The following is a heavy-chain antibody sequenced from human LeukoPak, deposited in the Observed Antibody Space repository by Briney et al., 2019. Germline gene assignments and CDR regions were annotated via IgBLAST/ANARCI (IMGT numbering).Heavy chain of an antibody. D-gene: IGHD1-26*01. CDR1: GFAFSSYG. CDR3: AKDARWWEMNWFDP. Sequence: GGSLRLSCAASGFAFSSYGMGWVRQAPGKGLEWVSSISAGGTTYYADSVKGRFSISRDNSKNTVYLQMNSLRAEDTAVYYCAKDARWWEMNWFDPWGQGTLVTVSS. CDR2: ISAGGTT. J-gene: IGHJ5*02. V-gene: IGHV3-23*01.